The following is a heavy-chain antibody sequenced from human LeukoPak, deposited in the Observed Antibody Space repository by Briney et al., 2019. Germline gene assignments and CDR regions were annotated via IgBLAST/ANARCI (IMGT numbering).Heavy chain of an antibody. CDR2: IIPIFGTA. CDR3: ARDLRGSYELFDY. Sequence: ASVKVSCKASGGTFSSYAISWVRQAPGQGLEWMGGIIPIFGTANYAQKFQGRVTITADESMSTAYMELSSLRSEDTAVYYCARDLRGSYELFDYWGQGTLVTVSS. D-gene: IGHD1-26*01. V-gene: IGHV1-69*13. CDR1: GGTFSSYA. J-gene: IGHJ4*02.